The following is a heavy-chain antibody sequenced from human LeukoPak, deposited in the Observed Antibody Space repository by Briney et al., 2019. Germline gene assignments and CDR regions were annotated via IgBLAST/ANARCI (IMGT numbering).Heavy chain of an antibody. J-gene: IGHJ4*02. D-gene: IGHD3-10*01. V-gene: IGHV4-59*01. CDR2: LFYSGST. CDR3: ATVAVIRGVTYLDY. Sequence: SSETLSLTCTVSGGSISSYYWSWIRQPPGKGLEWIAYLFYSGSTDYNPSLESRVTISVDTSKNQFSLKLRSVTAADTAVYYCATVAVIRGVTYLDYWGQGTLVTVSS. CDR1: GGSISSYY.